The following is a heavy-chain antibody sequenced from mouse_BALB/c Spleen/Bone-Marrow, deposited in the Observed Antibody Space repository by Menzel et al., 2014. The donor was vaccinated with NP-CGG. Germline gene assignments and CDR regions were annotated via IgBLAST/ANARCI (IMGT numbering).Heavy chain of an antibody. CDR2: ITPSSGGT. CDR3: SRSGPGFAY. J-gene: IGHJ3*01. CDR1: GYTFTSYY. Sequence: VQLQQSGAELVKPGASVKMSCKASGYTFTSYYMYWVKQRPAQGLEWIGEITPSSGGTNFNEKFKSKATLTVDKSSSTAYMELSSLTSEDSAVYYCSRSGPGFAYWGQGTLVTVSA. V-gene: IGHV1S81*02.